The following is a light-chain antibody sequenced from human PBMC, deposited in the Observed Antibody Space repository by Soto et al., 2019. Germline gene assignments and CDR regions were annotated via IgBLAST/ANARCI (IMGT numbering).Light chain of an antibody. V-gene: IGKV1-39*01. CDR2: DAS. Sequence: DMQMTQSPSSLSASVGDRVTITCRASQSISNYLNWYQQKPGKAPNLLIYDASSLQSGVPSRFSGSGSGTDFTHTISSLQPEDFATYYCQQSYSTPPGTFGQGTKLEIK. CDR1: QSISNY. J-gene: IGKJ2*01. CDR3: QQSYSTPPGT.